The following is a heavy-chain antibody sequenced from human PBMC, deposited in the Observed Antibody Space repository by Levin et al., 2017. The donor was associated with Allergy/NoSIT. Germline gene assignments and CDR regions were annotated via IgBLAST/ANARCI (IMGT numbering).Heavy chain of an antibody. Sequence: GESLKISCKGDGDSFTTYWIGWVRQMPGKGLEWMGIIYPRDSDTKYSPSFQGQVTMSADKSISTVYLQWGSLKASETAIYYCARQADSSRRSSFDSWGQGTLVTVSS. CDR2: IYPRDSDT. CDR3: ARQADSSRRSSFDS. J-gene: IGHJ4*02. D-gene: IGHD6-13*01. CDR1: GDSFTTYW. V-gene: IGHV5-51*01.